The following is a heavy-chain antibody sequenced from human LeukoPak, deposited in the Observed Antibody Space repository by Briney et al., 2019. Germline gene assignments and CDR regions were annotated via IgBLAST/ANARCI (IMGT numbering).Heavy chain of an antibody. J-gene: IGHJ5*02. D-gene: IGHD4-17*01. CDR2: IKSKTDGETT. Sequence: KPGGSLRLSCVVSGFIFSNAWLNWVRQAPGKGLEWVGRIKSKTDGETTDYAAPVKGRFTISRDDSKNTLYLQMNSLKTEDTAVYYCTTDHDYGDYAPQVAWGQGTLVTVSS. CDR3: TTDHDYGDYAPQVA. CDR1: GFIFSNAW. V-gene: IGHV3-15*01.